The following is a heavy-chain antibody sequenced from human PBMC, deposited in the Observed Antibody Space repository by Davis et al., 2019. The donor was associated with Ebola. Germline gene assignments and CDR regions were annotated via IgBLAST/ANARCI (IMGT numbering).Heavy chain of an antibody. Sequence: GGSLRLSCAASGFTFSSYGMHWVRQAPGKGLEWVAVISYDGSNKYYADSVKGRFTISRDNSKNTLYLQMNSLRAEDTAVYYCAKDVSGYCSGGSCYSGWFDPWGQGTLVTVSS. J-gene: IGHJ5*02. CDR3: AKDVSGYCSGGSCYSGWFDP. CDR1: GFTFSSYG. D-gene: IGHD2-15*01. CDR2: ISYDGSNK. V-gene: IGHV3-30*18.